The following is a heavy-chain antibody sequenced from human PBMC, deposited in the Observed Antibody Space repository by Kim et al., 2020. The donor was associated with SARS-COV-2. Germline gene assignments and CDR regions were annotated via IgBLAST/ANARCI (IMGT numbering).Heavy chain of an antibody. D-gene: IGHD2-21*01. V-gene: IGHV3-30*02. CDR3: AKALFRDYYYYYGMDV. Sequence: VKGRFTISRDNSKNTLYLQMNSLRAEDTAVYYCAKALFRDYYYYYGMDVWGQGTTVTVSS. J-gene: IGHJ6*02.